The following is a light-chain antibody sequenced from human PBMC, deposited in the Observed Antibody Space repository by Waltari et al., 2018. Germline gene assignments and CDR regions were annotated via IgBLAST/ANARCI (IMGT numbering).Light chain of an antibody. CDR3: MQALQTPFT. J-gene: IGKJ3*01. CDR1: QRLLHSNGYNY. Sequence: TVMTQSPLSLLVTPGAPASISCRSSQRLLHSNGYNYLDWYLQKPGQSPQFLSYLGSRRASGVPDRFSGSGSGTNFTLKISRVEAEDVGVYYCMQALQTPFTFGPGTKVDIK. CDR2: LGS. V-gene: IGKV2-28*01.